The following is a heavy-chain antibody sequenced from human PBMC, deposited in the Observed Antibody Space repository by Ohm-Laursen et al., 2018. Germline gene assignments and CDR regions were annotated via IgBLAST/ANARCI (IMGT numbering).Heavy chain of an antibody. J-gene: IGHJ4*02. Sequence: GASVKVSCKASGYTFPGHYMHWVRQAPGQGLEWMGWINPDSGGTKYGQKFQGRVTMTRDTSITTLYMELNSLTFDDTAVYYCARAQYSSGVGVFDYWGQGTLVTVSS. CDR2: INPDSGGT. V-gene: IGHV1-2*02. CDR1: GYTFPGHY. CDR3: ARAQYSSGVGVFDY. D-gene: IGHD3-22*01.